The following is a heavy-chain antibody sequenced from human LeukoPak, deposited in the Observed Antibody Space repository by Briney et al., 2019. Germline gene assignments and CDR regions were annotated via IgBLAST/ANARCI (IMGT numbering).Heavy chain of an antibody. J-gene: IGHJ4*02. Sequence: SETLSLTCTVSGGSISSYYWSWIRPPAGKGLEWIGRIYTSGSTNYNPSLKSRVTMSVDTSKNQFSLKLSSVTAADTAVYYCARHCDSTWQTPFDYWGQGALVTVSS. CDR1: GGSISSYY. V-gene: IGHV4-4*07. D-gene: IGHD6-13*01. CDR3: ARHCDSTWQTPFDY. CDR2: IYTSGST.